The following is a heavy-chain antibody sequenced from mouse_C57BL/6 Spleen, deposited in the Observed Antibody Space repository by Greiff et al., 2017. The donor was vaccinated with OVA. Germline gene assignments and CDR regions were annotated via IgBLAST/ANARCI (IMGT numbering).Heavy chain of an antibody. CDR1: GYAFSSSW. V-gene: IGHV1-82*01. Sequence: VQLQESGPELVKPGASVKISCKASGYAFSSSWMNWVKQRPGKGLEWIGRIYPGDGDTNYNGKFKGKATLTADKSSSTAYMQLSSLTSEDSAVYFWARENVYDSYYKCYFDYWGQGTTLTVSS. CDR2: IYPGDGDT. D-gene: IGHD2-3*01. CDR3: ARENVYDSYYKCYFDY. J-gene: IGHJ2*01.